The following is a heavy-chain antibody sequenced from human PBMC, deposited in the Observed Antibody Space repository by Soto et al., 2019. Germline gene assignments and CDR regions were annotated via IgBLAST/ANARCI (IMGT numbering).Heavy chain of an antibody. D-gene: IGHD4-17*01. V-gene: IGHV3-74*01. Sequence: GGSLRLSCVVSGFTFSNYRMHWVRQVPGKGLQWVSQIKSDGSDTTYADSVKGRFTVPRDNAKNTLYLEMNSLRAEDTAVYYCTRLTVITGSDSWGQGTLVTVSS. J-gene: IGHJ4*02. CDR1: GFTFSNYR. CDR2: IKSDGSDT. CDR3: TRLTVITGSDS.